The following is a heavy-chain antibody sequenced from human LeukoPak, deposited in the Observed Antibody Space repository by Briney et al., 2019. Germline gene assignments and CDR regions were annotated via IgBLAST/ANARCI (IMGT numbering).Heavy chain of an antibody. J-gene: IGHJ3*02. CDR1: GFTFSNYA. CDR2: ISASGSST. D-gene: IGHD5-24*01. CDR3: AKGMTTNPYVFNI. V-gene: IGHV3-23*01. Sequence: GGSLRLSCAASGFTFSNYAMTWVRQAPGKGLEWVSAISASGSSTYYADSVKGRFTISRDNSKNTLYLQMSSLRADDTAVYFCAKGMTTNPYVFNIWGQGTMVTVSS.